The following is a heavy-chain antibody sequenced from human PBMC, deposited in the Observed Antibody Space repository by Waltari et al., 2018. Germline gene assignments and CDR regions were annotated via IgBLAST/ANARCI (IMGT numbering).Heavy chain of an antibody. CDR1: GFSFSNDD. D-gene: IGHD2-21*01. CDR3: ASLEGTTVIGGY. Sequence: EVQLVAPGGGLVQSGGSLRLSCTASGFSFSNDDMNWVRQAPGKGLEWVSYISSGGSTIYYADSMKGRFTVSRDNAKNSVHLQMNSLRAGDTAMYYCASLEGTTVIGGYWGQGTLVTVSS. J-gene: IGHJ4*02. CDR2: ISSGGSTI. V-gene: IGHV3-48*04.